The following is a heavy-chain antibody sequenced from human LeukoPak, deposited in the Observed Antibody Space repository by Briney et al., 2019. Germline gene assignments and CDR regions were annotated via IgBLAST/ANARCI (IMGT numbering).Heavy chain of an antibody. Sequence: PSETLSLTCAVSGGSISSGGYSWSWIRQPPGKGLEWIGYSYYIGSPDYNPSLKSRVTISVDTSKNQVSLKMSSVTAADAAVYYCARDVHYGSGNWFDPWGQGTLVTVSS. J-gene: IGHJ5*02. CDR1: GGSISSGGYS. CDR3: ARDVHYGSGNWFDP. V-gene: IGHV4-30-4*07. D-gene: IGHD3-10*01. CDR2: SYYIGSP.